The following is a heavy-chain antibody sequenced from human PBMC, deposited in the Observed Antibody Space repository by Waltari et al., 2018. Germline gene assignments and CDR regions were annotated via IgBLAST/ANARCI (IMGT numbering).Heavy chain of an antibody. CDR2: MNPKSGNT. V-gene: IGHV1-8*03. J-gene: IGHJ6*03. D-gene: IGHD3-10*01. CDR1: GYTFTSYD. Sequence: QVQLVQSGAEVKKPGASVKVSCKASGYTFTSYDINWVRQATGQGLEWMGWMNPKSGNTGYARNFQGRVTITRNTAISTAYMERSSLRSEETAVYYCARGNYGSGPRYYYMDVWGKGTTVTVSS. CDR3: ARGNYGSGPRYYYMDV.